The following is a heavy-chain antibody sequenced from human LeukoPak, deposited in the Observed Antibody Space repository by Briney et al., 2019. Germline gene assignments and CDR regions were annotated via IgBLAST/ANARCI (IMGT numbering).Heavy chain of an antibody. Sequence: PGGSLRLSCAASGFTFSDYYMSWIRQAPGKGLEWISYMSNTGGTIWYADSVKGRFTISRDNAKNSLYLEMNSLRVEDTAVYYCARDYRSTWYGVQYYFDYWGQGTLVTVSS. V-gene: IGHV3-11*01. D-gene: IGHD6-13*01. CDR3: ARDYRSTWYGVQYYFDY. CDR2: MSNTGGTI. CDR1: GFTFSDYY. J-gene: IGHJ4*02.